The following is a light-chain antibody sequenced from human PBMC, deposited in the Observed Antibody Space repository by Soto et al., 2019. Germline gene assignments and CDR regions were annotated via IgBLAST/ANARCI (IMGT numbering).Light chain of an antibody. CDR3: QQYGISPFT. CDR1: QSVSSNY. CDR2: GAS. V-gene: IGKV3-20*01. J-gene: IGKJ3*01. Sequence: EIVLTQSPGTLSLSPGKRATLSCRASQSVSSNYLAWYQQKSGQAPRLLIYGASNRATGIPDRFSGSGSGTDFTLTLSRLEPEDFAVYYCQQYGISPFTFGPGTKVDV.